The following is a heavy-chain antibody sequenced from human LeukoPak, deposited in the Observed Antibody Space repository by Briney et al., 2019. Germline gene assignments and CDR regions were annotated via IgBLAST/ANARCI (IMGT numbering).Heavy chain of an antibody. CDR2: INWNGAST. CDR3: ARAVCPTIKFCDSSYFMDV. V-gene: IGHV3-20*04. Sequence: GGSLRLSCAASGFTFSSYAMSWVRQAPGKGLEWVAGINWNGASTGYADSVRGRFTISRDNAKNSLYLQMNSLRAEDTALYYCARAVCPTIKFCDSSYFMDVWGKGTTVNVS. CDR1: GFTFSSYA. J-gene: IGHJ6*03. D-gene: IGHD6-6*01.